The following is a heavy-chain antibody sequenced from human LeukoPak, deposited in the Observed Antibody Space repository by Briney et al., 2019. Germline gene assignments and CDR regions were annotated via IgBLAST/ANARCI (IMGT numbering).Heavy chain of an antibody. J-gene: IGHJ6*03. CDR2: ISSSSNNI. V-gene: IGHV3-48*04. CDR1: GFTFSSYS. D-gene: IGHD3-10*01. CDR3: ARDPGGYMDV. Sequence: GGPLRLSCAGSGFTFSSYSMNWVRQAPGKGLEWVSYISSSSNNIYYADSVKGRLTISRDNAKNSLYLQMNSLRAEDSAIYYCARDPGGYMDVWGKGTTVTISS.